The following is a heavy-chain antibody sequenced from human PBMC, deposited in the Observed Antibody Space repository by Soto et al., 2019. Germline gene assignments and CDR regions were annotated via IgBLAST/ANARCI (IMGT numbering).Heavy chain of an antibody. CDR3: GADAHRDVFWSSYLYYYYSRDV. CDR1: GITFRRTA. Sequence: SVKLSCKASGITFRRTAVQWMRQASGQRLEWIGRIFVGTFSTTYAQIVQERISITREMPKNTAYRERSGLRPEDTDIYFCGADAHRDVFWSSYLYYYYSRDVGGQGTRATV. CDR2: IFVGTFST. J-gene: IGHJ6*02. V-gene: IGHV1-58*01. D-gene: IGHD3-3*01.